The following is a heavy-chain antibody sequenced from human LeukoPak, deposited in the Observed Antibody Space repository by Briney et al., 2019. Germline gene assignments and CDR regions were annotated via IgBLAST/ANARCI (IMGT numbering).Heavy chain of an antibody. Sequence: PGGSLRLSCAASGFTFSSYSMNWVRQAPGKGLEWVSRINSDGSSTSYADSVKGRFTISRDNAKNTLYLQMNSLRAEDTAVYYCARGATLGYFDYWGQGTLVTVSS. CDR3: ARGATLGYFDY. J-gene: IGHJ4*02. CDR1: GFTFSSYS. D-gene: IGHD1-26*01. CDR2: INSDGSST. V-gene: IGHV3-74*01.